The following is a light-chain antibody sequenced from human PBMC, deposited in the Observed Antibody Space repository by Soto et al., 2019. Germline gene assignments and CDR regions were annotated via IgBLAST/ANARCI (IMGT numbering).Light chain of an antibody. CDR3: QQNNSWPWT. CDR1: QSISIY. J-gene: IGKJ4*01. V-gene: IGKV3-15*01. Sequence: EIGMTRSPATLSVSPAERATLFCRASQSISIYLTWYQQKPGQAPKLLIYAASTMATGIPARFSGSGSGTEFTLTISSLQSEDFATYYCQQNNSWPWTFGGGTKVDIK. CDR2: AAS.